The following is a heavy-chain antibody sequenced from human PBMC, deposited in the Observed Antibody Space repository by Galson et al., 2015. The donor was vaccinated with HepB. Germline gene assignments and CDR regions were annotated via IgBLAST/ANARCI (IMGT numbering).Heavy chain of an antibody. CDR3: ARDQVWVLRRFWAFDI. CDR1: GFTFSSYW. J-gene: IGHJ3*02. Sequence: LRLSCAASGFTFSSYWMSWVRQAPGKGLEWVANIKQDGSEKYYVDSVKGRFTISRDNAKNSLYLQMNSLRAEDTAVYYCARDQVWVLRRFWAFDIWGQGTMVTVSS. D-gene: IGHD3-3*01. V-gene: IGHV3-7*03. CDR2: IKQDGSEK.